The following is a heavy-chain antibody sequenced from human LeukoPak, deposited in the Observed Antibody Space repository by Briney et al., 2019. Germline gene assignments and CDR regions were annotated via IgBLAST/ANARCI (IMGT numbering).Heavy chain of an antibody. Sequence: PGRSLRLSCAASGFTFDAYAMHCVRQAPGKGLEWVSGISWNSGSMGYADSVKGRFTISRDNAKNSLYLQMNSLRAEDTALYYCAKDAGYGDYSYYFDYWGRGTLVTVSS. D-gene: IGHD4-17*01. CDR1: GFTFDAYA. J-gene: IGHJ4*02. V-gene: IGHV3-9*01. CDR2: ISWNSGSM. CDR3: AKDAGYGDYSYYFDY.